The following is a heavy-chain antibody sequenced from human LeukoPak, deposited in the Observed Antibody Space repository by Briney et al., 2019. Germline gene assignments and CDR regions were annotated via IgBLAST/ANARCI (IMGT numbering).Heavy chain of an antibody. D-gene: IGHD3-10*01. Sequence: PSETLSLTCAVSGYSISSGYYWGWIRQPPGKGLEWIGSIYHSGSTYYNPSLKSRVTISVDTSKNQFSLKLSSVTAADTAVYYCARAWGSESFSSDYWGQGILVTVSS. CDR2: IYHSGST. CDR1: GYSISSGYY. J-gene: IGHJ4*02. V-gene: IGHV4-38-2*01. CDR3: ARAWGSESFSSDY.